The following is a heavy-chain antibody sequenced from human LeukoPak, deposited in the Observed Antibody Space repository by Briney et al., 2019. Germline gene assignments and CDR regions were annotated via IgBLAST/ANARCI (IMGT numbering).Heavy chain of an antibody. D-gene: IGHD2-2*01. CDR1: GGSISSGSYY. Sequence: PSETLSLTCTVSGGSISSGSYYWSWIRQPPGKGLEWIGYIYYSGSTYYNPSLKSRVTISVDTSKNQFSLKLSSVTAADTAVYYCARVAIVVVPAAPDIDYYYYYMDVWGKGTTVTVSS. V-gene: IGHV4-30-4*08. J-gene: IGHJ6*03. CDR3: ARVAIVVVPAAPDIDYYYYYMDV. CDR2: IYYSGST.